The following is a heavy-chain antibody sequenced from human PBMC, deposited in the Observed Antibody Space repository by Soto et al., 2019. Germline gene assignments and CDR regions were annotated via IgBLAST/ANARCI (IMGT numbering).Heavy chain of an antibody. D-gene: IGHD7-27*01. CDR2: INTDGSVT. CDR1: GFTFSNYW. Sequence: EVHLVESGGNLVQPGGSLRLSCAASGFTFSNYWMYWVRQTPREGLMWASRINTDGSVTTYADSVKGRFTISRDNAKNTLYLQMNSLRPEDTALYYCARASMGTLEYWGQGTLVTVSS. V-gene: IGHV3-74*01. CDR3: ARASMGTLEY. J-gene: IGHJ4*02.